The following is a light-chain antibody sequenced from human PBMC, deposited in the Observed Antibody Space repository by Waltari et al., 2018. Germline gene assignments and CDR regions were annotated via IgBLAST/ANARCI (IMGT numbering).Light chain of an antibody. Sequence: DIQMTQSPSSLSASVGDRVTITCRASQSISNWLAWYQQKPGGVPRLLIFNASSLQSGVPSRFRGGASGTEFPLTIDNLQADDCATYYCQHYHSYPYIFGRGTKVEI. CDR1: QSISNW. CDR2: NAS. J-gene: IGKJ2*01. CDR3: QHYHSYPYI. V-gene: IGKV1-5*03.